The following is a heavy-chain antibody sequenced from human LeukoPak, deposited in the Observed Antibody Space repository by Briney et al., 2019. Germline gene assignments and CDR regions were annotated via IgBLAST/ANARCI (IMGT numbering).Heavy chain of an antibody. V-gene: IGHV3-30*07. J-gene: IGHJ4*02. CDR3: ARSRVE. CDR2: ISYDGSNK. D-gene: IGHD6-13*01. CDR1: GFTFSSYA. Sequence: PGGSLRLSCAASGFTFSSYAMHWVCQAPGKGLEWVAVISYDGSNKYHAESVKGRFTISRDNSKNTLYLQMNSLRAEDTAVYYCARSRVEWGQGTLVTVSS.